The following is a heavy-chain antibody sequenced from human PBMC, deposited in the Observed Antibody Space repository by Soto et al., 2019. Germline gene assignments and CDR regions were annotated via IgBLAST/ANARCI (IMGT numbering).Heavy chain of an antibody. Sequence: EVQLLESGGGLVQPGGSLRLSCAASGFTFSSYAMSWVRQAPGKGLEWVSAISRSGGSTYYADSVKGRFIISRDNSKNTLYLQMNSLRTEDTAVYYCAKMKSSGWTDDAFDIWGQGTMVTVSS. D-gene: IGHD6-19*01. CDR2: ISRSGGST. V-gene: IGHV3-23*01. CDR1: GFTFSSYA. J-gene: IGHJ3*02. CDR3: AKMKSSGWTDDAFDI.